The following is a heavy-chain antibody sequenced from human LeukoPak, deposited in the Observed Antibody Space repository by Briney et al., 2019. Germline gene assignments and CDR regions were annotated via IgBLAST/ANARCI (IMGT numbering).Heavy chain of an antibody. CDR3: ARDTRYCSSTSCYLRGYYYYMDV. D-gene: IGHD2-2*01. CDR2: INPNSGGT. Sequence: GASVKVSCKASGYTFTGYYMHWVRQAPGQGLEWMGWINPNSGGTNYAQKFQGRVTMTRDTSISTAYMELSRLRSDDTAVYYCARDTRYCSSTSCYLRGYYYYMDVWGKGTTVTVSS. CDR1: GYTFTGYY. V-gene: IGHV1-2*02. J-gene: IGHJ6*03.